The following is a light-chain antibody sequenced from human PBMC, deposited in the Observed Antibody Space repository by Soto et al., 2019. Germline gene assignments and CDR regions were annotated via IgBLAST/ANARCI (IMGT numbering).Light chain of an antibody. V-gene: IGLV2-23*02. Sequence: QSALTQPASVSGSPGQSITISCTGTSSDVGSYNLVSWYRQHPGTAPKLMIYEDSKRPSGVSNRFSGSKSGNTASLTISGLQAEDEADYYCCSYAGSSSLVYVFGTGTKLTVL. CDR3: CSYAGSSSLVYV. J-gene: IGLJ1*01. CDR2: EDS. CDR1: SSDVGSYNL.